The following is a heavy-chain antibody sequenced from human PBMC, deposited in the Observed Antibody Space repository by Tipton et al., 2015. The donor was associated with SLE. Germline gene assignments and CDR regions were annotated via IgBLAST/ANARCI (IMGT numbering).Heavy chain of an antibody. CDR3: AREGSSGWYNYFDY. CDR1: GFTFSSYS. CDR2: ISSSSSTI. V-gene: IGHV3-48*01. J-gene: IGHJ4*02. D-gene: IGHD6-19*01. Sequence: GSLRLSCAASGFTFSSYSMNWVRQAPGKGLEWVSYISSSSSTIYYADSVKGRFTISRDNDKNSLYLQMNSLRAEDTAVYYCAREGSSGWYNYFDYWGQGTLVTVSS.